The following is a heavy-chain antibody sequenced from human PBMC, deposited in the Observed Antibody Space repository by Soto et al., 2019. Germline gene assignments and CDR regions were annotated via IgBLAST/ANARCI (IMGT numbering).Heavy chain of an antibody. J-gene: IGHJ4*02. D-gene: IGHD3-3*01. CDR3: ATSYYNFWSGYYLAYFDY. CDR1: GVSFTGYY. CDR2: INHSGST. V-gene: IGHV4-34*01. Sequence: QVHLQQWGAGLLKPSETLSLTCAVYGVSFTGYYWSWIRQPPGKGLEWIGEINHSGSTNYNASVKSRVTISVDTYKKQFSLKLSSVTAADTAVYYCATSYYNFWSGYYLAYFDYWGQGTLATVSS.